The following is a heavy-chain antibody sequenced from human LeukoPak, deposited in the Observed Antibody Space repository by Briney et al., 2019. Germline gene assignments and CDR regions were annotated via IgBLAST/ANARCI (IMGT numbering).Heavy chain of an antibody. D-gene: IGHD2-15*01. CDR1: GGVIRTYY. CDR3: ARETYCSGGTCFFGPDY. J-gene: IGHJ4*02. Sequence: KPSETLSLTCTVSGGVIRTYYWSWIRQPPGKGLECIGYIYYTGSTTYNPSLESRVTMSVDTSKNQFSLQLTSVTAADTAVYHCARETYCSGGTCFFGPDYWGQGTLVTVSS. V-gene: IGHV4-59*12. CDR2: IYYTGST.